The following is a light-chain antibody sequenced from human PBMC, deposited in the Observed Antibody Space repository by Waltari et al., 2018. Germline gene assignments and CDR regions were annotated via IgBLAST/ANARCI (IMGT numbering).Light chain of an antibody. CDR3: QVWDSSSDFYV. V-gene: IGLV3-21*03. CDR1: NIGSTA. J-gene: IGLJ1*01. CDR2: DDS. Sequence: SYVLTQPPSVSVAPGKTARISSWGNNIGSTAVHWYQQPGQAPVLVVYDDSDRPSGIPERFAGSNSGNTATLTISRVEAGDEADYYCQVWDSSSDFYVFGTGTKVTVL.